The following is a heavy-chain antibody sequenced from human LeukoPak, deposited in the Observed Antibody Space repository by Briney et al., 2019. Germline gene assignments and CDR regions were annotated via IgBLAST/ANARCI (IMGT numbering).Heavy chain of an antibody. J-gene: IGHJ4*02. Sequence: GGSLRLTCAASGFTFSSYRMSWVRQTPQKGLEWVANIKEDGSEKYYVDSVKGRFTISRENTKNSLYLQMNSLRADDTAVYYCARDHLGSCFDYWGQGTLVTVSS. V-gene: IGHV3-7*04. CDR1: GFTFSSYR. CDR3: ARDHLGSCFDY. CDR2: IKEDGSEK.